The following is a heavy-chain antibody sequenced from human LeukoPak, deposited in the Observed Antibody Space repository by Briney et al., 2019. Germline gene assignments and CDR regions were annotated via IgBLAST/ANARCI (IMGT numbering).Heavy chain of an antibody. CDR1: GGSISSYQ. Sequence: PSETLSLTCTVSGGSISSYQWSWIRQPPGKGLEWIGYIYYTGSTNYNPSLKSRVTISVDTSKNQFSLKLSSVTAADTAVYYCAGHHPRNTVDFWGQGTLVTVSP. D-gene: IGHD2/OR15-2a*01. J-gene: IGHJ4*02. CDR3: AGHHPRNTVDF. CDR2: IYYTGST. V-gene: IGHV4-59*08.